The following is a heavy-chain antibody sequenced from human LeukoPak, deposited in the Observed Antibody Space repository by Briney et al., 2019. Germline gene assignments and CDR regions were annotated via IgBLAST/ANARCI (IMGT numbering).Heavy chain of an antibody. CDR1: GYSFTTYW. Sequence: GESLKISCKGAGYSFTTYWIGWVRQMPGKGLEWMGMIYPGDSDTRYSPSFQAQVTISADKSINTAFLHLSSLKASDTAMYYCARRGTNEYFDLWGHGTLVTVSS. CDR2: IYPGDSDT. D-gene: IGHD1-1*01. J-gene: IGHJ2*01. V-gene: IGHV5-51*01. CDR3: ARRGTNEYFDL.